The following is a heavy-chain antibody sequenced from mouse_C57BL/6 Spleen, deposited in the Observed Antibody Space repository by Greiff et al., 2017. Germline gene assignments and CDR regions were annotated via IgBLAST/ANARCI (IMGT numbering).Heavy chain of an antibody. V-gene: IGHV1-53*01. CDR2: INPSNGGT. J-gene: IGHJ2*01. Sequence: LQLQQSGTELVKPGASVKLSCKASGYTFTSFWMHWVKQRPGQGLEWIGNINPSNGGTNYNVKFKSKATLTVDKSSSTAYMQLSSLTSEDAAVYYCARSHLGNGPYFDDGGQGTTHTVSS. CDR3: ARSHLGNGPYFDD. CDR1: GYTFTSFW. D-gene: IGHD2-1*01.